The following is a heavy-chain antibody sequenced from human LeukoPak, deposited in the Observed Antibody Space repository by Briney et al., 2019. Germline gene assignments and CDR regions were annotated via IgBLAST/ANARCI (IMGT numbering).Heavy chain of an antibody. CDR2: MNPNSGNT. J-gene: IGHJ3*02. CDR1: GYTFTSYD. Sequence: ASVKVSCKASGYTFTSYDITWVRQATGQGLEWMGWMNPNSGNTGYAQKFQGRVTITRNTSIGTAYMELSSLRSEDTAVYYCAKRLRGGGGEYAFDIWGQGTMVTVSS. CDR3: AKRLRGGGGEYAFDI. V-gene: IGHV1-8*03. D-gene: IGHD2-21*01.